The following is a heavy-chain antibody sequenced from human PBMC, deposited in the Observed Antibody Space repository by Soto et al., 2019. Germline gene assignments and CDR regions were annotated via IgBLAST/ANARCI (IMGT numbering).Heavy chain of an antibody. J-gene: IGHJ2*01. Sequence: HPGKGLEWIGYIYYSGSTYYNPSLKSRVTISVDTSKNQFSLKLSSVTAADTAVYYCVFFQAGDGIRYVRSVSAFLLNRSSDL. CDR2: IYYSGST. V-gene: IGHV4-31*02. CDR3: VFFQAGDGIRYVRSVSAFLLNRSSDL. D-gene: IGHD3-10*02.